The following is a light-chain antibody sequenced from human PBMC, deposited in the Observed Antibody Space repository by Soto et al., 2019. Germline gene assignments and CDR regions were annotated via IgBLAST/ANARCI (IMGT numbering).Light chain of an antibody. CDR1: QSIANDY. J-gene: IGKJ1*01. V-gene: IGKV3-20*01. Sequence: EVALTQSPGTLSLSPGARATLSCRASQSIANDYLTWYQQKPGQAPRVLIYDASTRAAGIPDRFSGSGSGTDFTLTISRLEPGDSAVYYCQQYGGSPWTFGQGTKVEI. CDR2: DAS. CDR3: QQYGGSPWT.